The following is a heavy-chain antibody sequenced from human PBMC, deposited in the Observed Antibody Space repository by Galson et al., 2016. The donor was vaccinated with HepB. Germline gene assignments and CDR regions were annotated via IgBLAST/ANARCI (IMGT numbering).Heavy chain of an antibody. V-gene: IGHV3-64D*06. CDR1: GFTFSSYD. D-gene: IGHD3-3*01. J-gene: IGHJ4*02. Sequence: SLRLSCAASGFTFSSYDMYWIRQAPGKALEYVSGISADGNNTPYADSVKGRFTTSRDNSKNTLYLQLNSLRDEDTAMYYCVKRDPTWNDYFGHWGQGTLVTVSS. CDR2: ISADGNNT. CDR3: VKRDPTWNDYFGH.